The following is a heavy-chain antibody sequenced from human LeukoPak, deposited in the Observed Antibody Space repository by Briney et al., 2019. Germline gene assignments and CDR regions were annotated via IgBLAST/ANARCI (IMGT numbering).Heavy chain of an antibody. J-gene: IGHJ3*01. V-gene: IGHV3-21*04. D-gene: IGHD3-22*01. CDR2: ISSSRSYI. Sequence: GGSLRLSCAASGFTFSSYNMNWVRQAPGKGLEWVSSISSSRSYIYYADSVKGRFSISRDTSKNTLYLQMNSLRAEDTAVYYCAKGRRTFIVVVIDAFDVWGQGTMVTVSS. CDR1: GFTFSSYN. CDR3: AKGRRTFIVVVIDAFDV.